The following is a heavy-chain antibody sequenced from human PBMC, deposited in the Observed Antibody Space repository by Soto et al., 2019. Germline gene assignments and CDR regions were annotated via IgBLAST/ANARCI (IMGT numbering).Heavy chain of an antibody. Sequence: EVQLVESGGGLVQPGGSLRLSCEGSGFTLSDHSIHWVRQAPGKGLEWLGRSRDKGQGYNTAYAASVKGRFTTSRDESKNSVYLQMHSLSTEETADYYCFSATYFSYSGGYTCFFDHWGQGTLVTVSS. CDR2: SRDKGQGYNT. V-gene: IGHV3-72*01. J-gene: IGHJ5*02. CDR1: GFTLSDHS. D-gene: IGHD3-22*01. CDR3: FSATYFSYSGGYTCFFDH.